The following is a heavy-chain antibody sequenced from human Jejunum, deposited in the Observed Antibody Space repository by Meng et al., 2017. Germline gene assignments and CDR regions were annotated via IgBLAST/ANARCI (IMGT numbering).Heavy chain of an antibody. Sequence: QVQLVQSGSEVKKPGASVKVSCKASGYTFTGYYMHWVREAPGQGLEWMGRINTYSGVPNYAQKFQGRVTMTRATSTAYMDLSSLTSDDTAVYYCAKDEGTTTAFDHWGQGTLVTVSS. J-gene: IGHJ4*02. CDR2: INTYSGVP. CDR3: AKDEGTTTAFDH. CDR1: GYTFTGYY. D-gene: IGHD1-26*01. V-gene: IGHV1-2*06.